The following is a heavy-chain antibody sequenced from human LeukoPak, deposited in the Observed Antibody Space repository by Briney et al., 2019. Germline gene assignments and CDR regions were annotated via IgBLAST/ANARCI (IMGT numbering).Heavy chain of an antibody. CDR1: GGSFSSGSYY. CDR2: IYYSGST. D-gene: IGHD6-13*01. CDR3: ARVPAYSSSWYYVDY. Sequence: PSETLSLTCTVSGGSFSSGSYYWSWIRQPPGKGLEWIGYIYYSGSTNYNPSLKSRVAISVDTSKNQFSLKLSSVTAADTAVYYCARVPAYSSSWYYVDYRGQGTLVTVSS. V-gene: IGHV4-61*01. J-gene: IGHJ4*02.